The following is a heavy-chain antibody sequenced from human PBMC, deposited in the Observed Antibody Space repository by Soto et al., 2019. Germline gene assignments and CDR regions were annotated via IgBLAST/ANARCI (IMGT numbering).Heavy chain of an antibody. J-gene: IGHJ6*03. CDR2: INPSGGST. CDR3: ARDTAAGHYYYYYLDV. D-gene: IGHD6-13*01. V-gene: IGHV1-46*03. CDR1: GYTFTSYY. Sequence: ASVKVSCKASGYTFTSYYMHWVRQAPGQGLEWMGIINPSGGSTSYAQKFQGRVTMTRDTSTGTVYMELSSLRSGDTAVYYCARDTAAGHYYYYYLDVCGKGTTVTVSS.